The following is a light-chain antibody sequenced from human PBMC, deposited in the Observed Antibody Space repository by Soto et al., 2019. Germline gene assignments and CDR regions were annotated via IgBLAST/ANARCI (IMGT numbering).Light chain of an antibody. CDR1: QSVSSRY. J-gene: IGKJ4*01. CDR3: QQYGSSPPIT. Sequence: EIVLTQSPGTLSLSPGERATLSCRASQSVSSRYLAWYQQKAGQAPRLLIYGASSRATGIPDRFSGSGSGTYFSLTISRLEPEDFAVYYCQQYGSSPPITFGGGTKVEIK. V-gene: IGKV3-20*01. CDR2: GAS.